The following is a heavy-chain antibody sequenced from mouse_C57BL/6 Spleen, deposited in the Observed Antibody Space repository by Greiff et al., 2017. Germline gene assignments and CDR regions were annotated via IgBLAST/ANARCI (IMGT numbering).Heavy chain of an antibody. CDR1: GYAFSSSW. J-gene: IGHJ4*01. V-gene: IGHV1-82*01. CDR3: ARGGDPYAMDY. Sequence: VQLQQSGPELVKPGASVKISCTASGYAFSSSWMHWVKQRPGTGLEWIGRIYPGDGDTNYNGTFQGKATLTADKSSSTDYLQLSSLTSEDSAVYFCARGGDPYAMDYWGQGTSVTVSS. CDR2: IYPGDGDT.